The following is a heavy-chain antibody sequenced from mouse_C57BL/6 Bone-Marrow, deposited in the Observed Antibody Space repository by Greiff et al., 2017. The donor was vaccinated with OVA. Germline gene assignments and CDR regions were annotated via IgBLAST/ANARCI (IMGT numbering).Heavy chain of an antibody. CDR3: ASGYYYGSSYYAMDY. CDR1: GYSITSDY. Sequence: EVKLEESGPGLAKPSQTLSLTCSVTGYSITSDYWNWIRKFPGNKLEYMGYISYSGSTYYNPSLKSRISITRDTSKNQYYLQLNSVTTEDTATYYCASGYYYGSSYYAMDYWGQGTSVTVSS. J-gene: IGHJ4*01. V-gene: IGHV3-8*01. CDR2: ISYSGST. D-gene: IGHD1-1*01.